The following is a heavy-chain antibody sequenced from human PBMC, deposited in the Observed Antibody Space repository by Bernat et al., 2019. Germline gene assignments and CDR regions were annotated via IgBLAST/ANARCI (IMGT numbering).Heavy chain of an antibody. J-gene: IGHJ6*02. CDR3: ARARATIFGNRYYYGMDV. D-gene: IGHD3-3*01. Sequence: VQLVETGGGLIQPGGSLRLSCAASGFTVSSNYMSWVRQAPGKGLEWVAVIWYDGSNKYYADSVKRRFTISRDNSNNTLYLQMNSLRAEDTAVYYCARARATIFGNRYYYGMDVWGQGTTVTVSS. CDR1: GFTVSSNY. V-gene: IGHV3-33*08. CDR2: IWYDGSNK.